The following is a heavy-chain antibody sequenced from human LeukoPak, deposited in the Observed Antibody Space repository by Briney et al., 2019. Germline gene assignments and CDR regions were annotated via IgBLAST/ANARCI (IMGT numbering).Heavy chain of an antibody. J-gene: IGHJ4*02. CDR3: ARARSSSGYIDY. V-gene: IGHV1-69*04. D-gene: IGHD3-22*01. CDR2: IIPILGIA. CDR1: GGTFSSYA. Sequence: SVKVSCKASGGTFSSYAISWVRQAPGQGLEWMGRIIPILGIANYAQRFQGRVTITADKSTSTAYMELSSLRSEDTAVYYCARARSSSGYIDYWGQGTLVTVSS.